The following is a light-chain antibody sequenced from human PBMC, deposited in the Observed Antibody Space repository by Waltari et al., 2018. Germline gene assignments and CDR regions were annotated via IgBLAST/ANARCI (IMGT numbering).Light chain of an antibody. V-gene: IGKV3-20*01. CDR2: GAT. CDR3: QQYGRAPLT. Sequence: EVVLTQSPGTLSLFPGERATLSCRASQSVGSGYLAWYQQKVGQAPRLLIYGATSRATGVPDRFSGTESGTDFTLSISRLEPEDSAVYFCQQYGRAPLTFGPGTKVESK. J-gene: IGKJ3*01. CDR1: QSVGSGY.